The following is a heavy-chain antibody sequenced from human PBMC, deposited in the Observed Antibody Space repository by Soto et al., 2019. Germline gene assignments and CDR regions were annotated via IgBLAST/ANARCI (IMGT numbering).Heavy chain of an antibody. J-gene: IGHJ4*02. CDR1: GFMFGSYW. V-gene: IGHV3-7*03. CDR2: IKRDGSEK. Sequence: PGGSLRLSCTASGFMFGSYWMTWVRHVPGKGLQWAANIKRDGSEKYYVDFVKGRFTISRDNADNSVFLDMNNLRVDDTATYYCARVRATDYEIDYWGQGALVTVS. D-gene: IGHD4-17*01. CDR3: ARVRATDYEIDY.